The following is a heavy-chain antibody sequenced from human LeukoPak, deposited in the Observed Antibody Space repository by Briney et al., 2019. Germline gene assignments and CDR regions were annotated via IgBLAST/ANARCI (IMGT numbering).Heavy chain of an antibody. Sequence: GGSLRLSCAASGLTFSSHWMHWVRQAPGKGLVWVSHINSDGSITSYADSVKGRFTISRDNSKNTLYLQMNSLRAEDTAVYHCAKNKDYCSSSTCYYQNGMDVWGQGTTVAVSS. CDR3: AKNKDYCSSSTCYYQNGMDV. J-gene: IGHJ6*02. D-gene: IGHD2-2*01. CDR2: INSDGSIT. V-gene: IGHV3-74*01. CDR1: GLTFSSHW.